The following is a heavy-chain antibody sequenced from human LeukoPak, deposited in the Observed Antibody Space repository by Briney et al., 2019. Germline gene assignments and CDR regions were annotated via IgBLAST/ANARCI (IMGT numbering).Heavy chain of an antibody. CDR1: GFTFSNYA. Sequence: GGSLRLSCAASGFTFSNYAMHWVRQAPGNGLEWVSLISSDGTYEYYADSVKGRFTISRDNSKNTLYLQLNSLRAEDTAVYYCARDSTYYYDSGSSGPHYFDNWGQGTLVTVSS. V-gene: IGHV3-30*01. D-gene: IGHD3-10*01. CDR2: ISSDGTYE. J-gene: IGHJ4*02. CDR3: ARDSTYYYDSGSSGPHYFDN.